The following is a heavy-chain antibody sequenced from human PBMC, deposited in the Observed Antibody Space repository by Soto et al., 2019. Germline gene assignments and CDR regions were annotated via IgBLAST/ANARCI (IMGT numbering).Heavy chain of an antibody. J-gene: IGHJ6*02. CDR1: GGSISSSSYY. CDR2: IYYSGST. V-gene: IGHV4-39*01. D-gene: IGHD2-21*02. Sequence: ETLSLTCTVSGGSISSSSYYWGWIRQPPGKGLEWIGSIYYSGSTYYNPSLQSRVTISVDTSKNQFSLTLSSVTAADTAVYYCARLLRVRPYYYYGMDVWGQGTTVTVSS. CDR3: ARLLRVRPYYYYGMDV.